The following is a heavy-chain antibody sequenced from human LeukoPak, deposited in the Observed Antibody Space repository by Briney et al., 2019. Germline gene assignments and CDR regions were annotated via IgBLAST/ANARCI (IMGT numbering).Heavy chain of an antibody. J-gene: IGHJ4*02. Sequence: KPSETPSLTCTVSGGSISNSNYYWGWVRQPPGKGLEWIGTIFYTGRTYYTPSLMSRVTISVDTSENQFSLRLNYATAADTAMHFCMRHEEEDGYNAKPFDFWGQGTQVTVSS. D-gene: IGHD5-24*01. CDR3: MRHEEEDGYNAKPFDF. V-gene: IGHV4-39*01. CDR1: GGSISNSNYY. CDR2: IFYTGRT.